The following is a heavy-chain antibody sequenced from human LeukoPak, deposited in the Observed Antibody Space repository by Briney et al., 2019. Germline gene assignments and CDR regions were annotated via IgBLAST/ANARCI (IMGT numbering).Heavy chain of an antibody. D-gene: IGHD6-6*01. J-gene: IGHJ4*02. CDR3: AKAIHSSSSGVVDY. V-gene: IGHV3-30*02. CDR1: GFIFSNYA. Sequence: SGGSLRLSCAASGFIFSNYAMHWVRQAPGKGLEWVTFIRYDGSNKYYAESVKGRFTISRDNSKNTLYLQMNSLRAEDPAVYYCAKAIHSSSSGVVDYWGQGTLVTVSS. CDR2: IRYDGSNK.